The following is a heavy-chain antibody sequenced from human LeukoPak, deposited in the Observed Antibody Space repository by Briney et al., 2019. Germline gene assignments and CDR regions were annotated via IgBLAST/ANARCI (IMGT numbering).Heavy chain of an antibody. CDR3: VTYGSPWNRLDH. CDR1: GFTFSLYN. Sequence: PGGSLRLSCAASGFTFSLYNMNWVRQAPGKGLEWVASMSSSTSQINYADSVNGRFTISRDNTNNFFFLQMTSLRAEDTAVYYCVTYGSPWNRLDHWGQGTLVTVSS. J-gene: IGHJ4*02. CDR2: MSSSTSQI. D-gene: IGHD1-1*01. V-gene: IGHV3-21*01.